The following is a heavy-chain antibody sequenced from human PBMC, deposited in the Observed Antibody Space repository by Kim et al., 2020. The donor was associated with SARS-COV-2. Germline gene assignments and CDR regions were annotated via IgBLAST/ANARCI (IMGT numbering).Heavy chain of an antibody. CDR1: GYTFTSYY. J-gene: IGHJ3*02. Sequence: ASVKVSCKASGYTFTSYYMHWVRQAPGQGLEWMGIINPSGGSTSYAQKFQGRVTMTRDTSTSTVYMELSSLRSEDTAVYYCARDPLHSGSYNDAFDIWGQGTMVTVSS. CDR2: INPSGGST. CDR3: ARDPLHSGSYNDAFDI. D-gene: IGHD1-26*01. V-gene: IGHV1-46*01.